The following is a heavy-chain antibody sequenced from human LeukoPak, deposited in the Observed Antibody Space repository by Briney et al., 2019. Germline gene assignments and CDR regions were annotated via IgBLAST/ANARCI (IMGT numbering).Heavy chain of an antibody. V-gene: IGHV4-34*01. CDR1: GGSFSGYY. D-gene: IGHD2-15*01. J-gene: IGHJ6*03. Sequence: PSETLSLTCAVYGGSFSGYYWSWIRQPPGKGLEWIGEINHSGSTNYNPSLKSRVTISVDTSKNQFSLKLSSVTAADTAVYYCARTNIVVVVAAPKRDYYYYMDVWGKGTTVTVSS. CDR3: ARTNIVVVVAAPKRDYYYYMDV. CDR2: INHSGST.